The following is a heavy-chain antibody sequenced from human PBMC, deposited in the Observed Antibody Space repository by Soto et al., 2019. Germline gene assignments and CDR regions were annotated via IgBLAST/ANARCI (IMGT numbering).Heavy chain of an antibody. D-gene: IGHD6-13*01. CDR2: INACDGNT. CDR3: AREIWQQLSIYY. Sequence: ASVKVSCKASGYTFTSYTLHWVRQAPGQALEWMGWINACDGNTKYAQKFQGRVTITRDTSASTAYMGLSSLRSEDTAVYHCAREIWQQLSIYYWGQGPLVTASS. J-gene: IGHJ4*02. CDR1: GYTFTSYT. V-gene: IGHV1-3*01.